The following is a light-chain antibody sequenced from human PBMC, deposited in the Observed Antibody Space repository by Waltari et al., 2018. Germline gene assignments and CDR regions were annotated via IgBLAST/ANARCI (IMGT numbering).Light chain of an antibody. V-gene: IGLV2-14*01. Sequence: QSALTQPASVSGSPGPSIPLSCTGTSSDVGFSNYVSWYQQHPGKAPKLMIYDVSERPSGVSNRFSGSKSGNTASLTISGLQAEDEADYYCNSYAGSSSWVFGGGTKLTVL. J-gene: IGLJ3*02. CDR2: DVS. CDR1: SSDVGFSNY. CDR3: NSYAGSSSWV.